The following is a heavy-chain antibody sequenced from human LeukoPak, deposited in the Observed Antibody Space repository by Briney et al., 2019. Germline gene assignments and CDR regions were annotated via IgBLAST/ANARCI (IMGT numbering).Heavy chain of an antibody. D-gene: IGHD2-2*01. Sequence: ASVKVSCKASGGTFISYTISWVRQAPGQGREWMGRIIPILGIANYAQKFQGRVTITADKSTSTAYMELSSLRSEDTAVYYCARSAVVVPAAWAWGQGTLVTASS. V-gene: IGHV1-69*02. CDR1: GGTFISYT. CDR2: IIPILGIA. CDR3: ARSAVVVPAAWA. J-gene: IGHJ4*02.